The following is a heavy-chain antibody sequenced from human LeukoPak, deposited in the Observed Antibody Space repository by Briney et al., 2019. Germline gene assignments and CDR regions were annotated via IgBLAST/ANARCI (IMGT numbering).Heavy chain of an antibody. V-gene: IGHV4-30-2*01. D-gene: IGHD4-23*01. CDR2: IYYSGRT. CDR1: GGSIMVAAYS. Sequence: SETLSLTCTVSGGSIMVAAYSWSWIRQPPGKGLEWIGYIYYSGRTYYNPSLKSRVTISLDRSKNQFSLKLSSVTAADTAVYFCARGYGDNSGAFDIWGQGTLVTVSS. CDR3: ARGYGDNSGAFDI. J-gene: IGHJ3*02.